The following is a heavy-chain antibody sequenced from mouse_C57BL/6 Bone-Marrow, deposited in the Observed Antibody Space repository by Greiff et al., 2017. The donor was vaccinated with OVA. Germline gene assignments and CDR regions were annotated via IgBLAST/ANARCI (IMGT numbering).Heavy chain of an antibody. V-gene: IGHV1-81*01. CDR1: GYTFTSYG. D-gene: IGHD1-2*01. J-gene: IGHJ2*01. CDR2: IYPRSGNT. Sequence: VQRVESGAELARPGASVKLSCKASGYTFTSYGISWVKQRTGQGLEWIGEIYPRSGNTYYNEKFKGKATLTADKSSSTAYMELRSLTSEDSAVDFCARGPITTWGQGTTLTVSS. CDR3: ARGPITT.